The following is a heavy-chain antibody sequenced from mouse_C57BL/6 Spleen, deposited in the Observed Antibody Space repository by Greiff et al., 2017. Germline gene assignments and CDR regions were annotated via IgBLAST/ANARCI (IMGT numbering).Heavy chain of an antibody. V-gene: IGHV1-18*01. CDR1: GYTFTDYN. CDR3: ARYGGDWYFDV. J-gene: IGHJ1*03. D-gene: IGHD1-1*02. Sequence: EVQLQESGPELVKPGASVKIPCKASGYTFTDYNMDWVKQSHGKSLEWIGDISPNNGGTIYNQKFKGKVTLTVDKSYSTAFMELRSLTSEDTAVYYCARYGGDWYFDVWGKGTTVTVSA. CDR2: ISPNNGGT.